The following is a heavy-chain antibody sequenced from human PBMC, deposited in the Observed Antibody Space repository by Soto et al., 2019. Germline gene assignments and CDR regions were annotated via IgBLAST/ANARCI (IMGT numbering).Heavy chain of an antibody. Sequence: ASVKVSCKASGYTFTSYGISWVRQAPGQGLEWMGWISAYNGNTNYAQKLQGRVTMTTDTSTSTAYMELRSLRSDDTAVYYCARDPTVGYSSGWYPFDYWGQGTLVTVSS. CDR1: GYTFTSYG. CDR3: ARDPTVGYSSGWYPFDY. CDR2: ISAYNGNT. J-gene: IGHJ4*02. D-gene: IGHD6-19*01. V-gene: IGHV1-18*01.